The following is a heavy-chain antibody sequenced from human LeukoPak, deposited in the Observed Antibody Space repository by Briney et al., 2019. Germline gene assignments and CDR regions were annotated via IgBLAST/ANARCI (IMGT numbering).Heavy chain of an antibody. CDR2: ISSRHLTT. J-gene: IGHJ5*02. D-gene: IGHD4-17*01. V-gene: IGHV3-23*01. CDR3: TKDPNGDYVGAFDP. Sequence: GGSLRLSCAVSGFTFSSFAMTWVRQAPGKGLEWVSSISSRHLTTYYTDSVKGRFTISRDNSKNTLYLQMNSLRAEDTAVYYCTKDPNGDYVGAFDPWGQGTLVTVSP. CDR1: GFTFSSFA.